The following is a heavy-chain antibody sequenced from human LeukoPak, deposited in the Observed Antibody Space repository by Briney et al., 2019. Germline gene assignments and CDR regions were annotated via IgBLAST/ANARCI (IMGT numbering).Heavy chain of an antibody. J-gene: IGHJ4*02. Sequence: PGGSLRLSCAASGFTFSSYAMHWVRQAPGKGLEWVAVISYDGSNKYYADSVKGRFTISRDNSKNTLYLQMNSLRAEDTAVYYCAKAPGGYYYDSSGYYYQEHWGQGTLVTVSS. V-gene: IGHV3-30-3*01. CDR2: ISYDGSNK. CDR3: AKAPGGYYYDSSGYYYQEH. D-gene: IGHD3-22*01. CDR1: GFTFSSYA.